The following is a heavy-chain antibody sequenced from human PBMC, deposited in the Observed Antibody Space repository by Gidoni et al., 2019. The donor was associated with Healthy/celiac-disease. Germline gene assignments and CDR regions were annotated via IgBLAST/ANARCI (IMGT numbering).Heavy chain of an antibody. D-gene: IGHD3-10*01. CDR2: ISGSGGST. V-gene: IGHV3-23*01. CDR3: ARDQARGRFDY. J-gene: IGHJ4*02. Sequence: EVQLLESGGGLVQPGGFLRLSCAASGFTFCSHAMSWVRQAPGKGLKWVSAISGSGGSTYYADSVEGRFTISRDNSKNTLYLQVNSLRAEDTAVYYCARDQARGRFDYWGQGTLVTVSS. CDR1: GFTFCSHA.